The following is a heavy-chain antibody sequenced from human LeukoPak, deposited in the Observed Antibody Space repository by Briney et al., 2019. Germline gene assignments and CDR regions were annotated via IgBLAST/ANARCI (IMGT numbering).Heavy chain of an antibody. D-gene: IGHD2-2*01. CDR3: ARGGVDDCSSTSCYVPFDY. Sequence: SVKVSCKASGGTFGSYAISWVRQAPGQGLGWMGGIIPIFGTANYAQKFQGRVTITTDESTSTAYMELSSLRSEDTAVYYCARGGVDDCSSTSCYVPFDYWGQGTLVTVSS. CDR1: GGTFGSYA. J-gene: IGHJ4*02. V-gene: IGHV1-69*05. CDR2: IIPIFGTA.